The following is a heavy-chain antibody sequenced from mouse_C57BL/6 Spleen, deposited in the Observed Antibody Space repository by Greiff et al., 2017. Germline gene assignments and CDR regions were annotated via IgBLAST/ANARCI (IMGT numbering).Heavy chain of an antibody. CDR2: IDPEGGEK. J-gene: IGHJ3*01. CDR1: GFNIKDYY. D-gene: IGHD1-1*01. CDR3: VRENYYSGGTVGFAY. V-gene: IGHV14-2*01. Sequence: VQLQQSGAELVKPGASVKLSCTASGFNIKDYYMHWVKQRTEQGLEWIGRIDPEGGEKKYAPKFQGKATITADTTPNTAYLQLRSLTSEDTAVFNCVRENYYSGGTVGFAYWAKGLWSLSLQ.